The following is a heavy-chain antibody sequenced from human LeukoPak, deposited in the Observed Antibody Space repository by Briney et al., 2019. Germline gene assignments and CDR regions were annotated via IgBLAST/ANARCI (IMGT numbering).Heavy chain of an antibody. Sequence: SETLSLTCTVSGGSISSSSYYWGWLRQPPGKGLEWIGIIYYSGSTYYNPSLKSRVTISVDTSKNQFSLKLSSVTAADTAVYYCASLYSSGWYRVDYWGQGTLVTVSS. V-gene: IGHV4-39*01. CDR3: ASLYSSGWYRVDY. CDR2: IYYSGST. J-gene: IGHJ4*02. CDR1: GGSISSSSYY. D-gene: IGHD6-19*01.